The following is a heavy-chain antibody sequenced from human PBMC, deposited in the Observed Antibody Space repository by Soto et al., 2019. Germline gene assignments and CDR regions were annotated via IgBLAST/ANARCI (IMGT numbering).Heavy chain of an antibody. J-gene: IGHJ6*02. CDR3: AKDRVGWELHPSPFYYGMDV. CDR1: GFTFSSYA. CDR2: ISGSGGST. D-gene: IGHD1-26*01. Sequence: GGSLRLSCAASGFTFSSYAMSWVRQAPGKGLEWVSAISGSGGSTYYADSVKGRFTSSRDNSKNTLYLQMNSLGAEDTAVYYCAKDRVGWELHPSPFYYGMDVWGQGTTVTVSS. V-gene: IGHV3-23*01.